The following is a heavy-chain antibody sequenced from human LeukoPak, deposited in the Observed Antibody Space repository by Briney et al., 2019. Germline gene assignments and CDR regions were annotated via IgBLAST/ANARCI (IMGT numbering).Heavy chain of an antibody. CDR2: INHSGST. J-gene: IGHJ4*02. D-gene: IGHD3-10*01. CDR1: GGSFSGYY. Sequence: MSSETLSLTCAVYGGSFSGYYWSWIRQPPGKGLEWIGEINHSGSTNYNPSLKSRVTISVDTSKNQFSLKLSSVTAADTAVYYCAREVGYYGSGRDYWGQGTLVTVSS. V-gene: IGHV4-34*01. CDR3: AREVGYYGSGRDY.